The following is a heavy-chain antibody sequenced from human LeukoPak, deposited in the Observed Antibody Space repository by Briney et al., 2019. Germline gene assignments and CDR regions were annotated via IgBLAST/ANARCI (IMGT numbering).Heavy chain of an antibody. Sequence: ASVKVSCKASGYTLTGYYMHWVRQAPGQGLEWMGWINPNSGGTNYARKFQGWVTMTRDTSISTAYMELSRLRSDDTAVYYCARENSGYDSAFDYWGQGTLVTVSS. CDR1: GYTLTGYY. V-gene: IGHV1-2*04. CDR2: INPNSGGT. J-gene: IGHJ4*02. D-gene: IGHD5-12*01. CDR3: ARENSGYDSAFDY.